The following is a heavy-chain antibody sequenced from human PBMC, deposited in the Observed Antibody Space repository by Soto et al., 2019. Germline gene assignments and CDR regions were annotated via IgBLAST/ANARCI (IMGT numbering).Heavy chain of an antibody. D-gene: IGHD2-15*01. Sequence: PSETLSLTCTVSGGFISSGDYYWSWIRQPPGKGLEWIRYIYYRGSTYYNPSLKSRVTISVDTSKNQFSLKLSSVTAADTAVYYCARLRTGYCSGGSCLSQVSYYFDYRAQGTLVTVSS. CDR3: ARLRTGYCSGGSCLSQVSYYFDY. CDR2: IYYRGST. J-gene: IGHJ4*02. V-gene: IGHV4-30-4*01. CDR1: GGFISSGDYY.